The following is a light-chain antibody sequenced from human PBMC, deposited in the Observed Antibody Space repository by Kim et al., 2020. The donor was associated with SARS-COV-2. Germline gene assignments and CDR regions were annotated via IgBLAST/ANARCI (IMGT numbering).Light chain of an antibody. CDR2: QDF. CDR1: KLGEKY. Sequence: SYELTQPPSISVSPGQTVTLTCSGDKLGEKYSCWYQQKSGQSPILIIYQDFKRPSGIPERFSGSNFGNTATLTISGTQTVDEAVYYCQAWDSGTVVFGGGTQLTVL. CDR3: QAWDSGTVV. V-gene: IGLV3-1*01. J-gene: IGLJ2*01.